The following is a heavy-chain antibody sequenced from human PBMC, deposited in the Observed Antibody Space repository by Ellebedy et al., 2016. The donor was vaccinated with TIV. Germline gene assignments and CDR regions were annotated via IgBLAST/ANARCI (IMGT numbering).Heavy chain of an antibody. Sequence: PGGSLRLSCAASGFTFSSYWMHWVRHAPGTGLVWVSRINSYGSSTSYADSVKGRFTISSDNAKNTLYLQMNSLKAEDKATYFCTLDSGFVAAAGTGYWGQGTLVTVSS. V-gene: IGHV3-74*01. CDR1: GFTFSSYW. D-gene: IGHD6-25*01. CDR2: INSYGSST. CDR3: TLDSGFVAAAGTGY. J-gene: IGHJ4*02.